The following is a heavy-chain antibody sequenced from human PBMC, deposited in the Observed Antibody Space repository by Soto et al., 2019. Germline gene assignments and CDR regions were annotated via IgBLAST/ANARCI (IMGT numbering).Heavy chain of an antibody. CDR1: GFTVSSNY. CDR3: ARTSGIALNYYYYGMDV. CDR2: IYSGGST. V-gene: IGHV3-53*01. D-gene: IGHD6-13*01. J-gene: IGHJ6*02. Sequence: GGSLRLSCAASGFTVSSNYMSWVRQAPGKGLEWVSVIYSGGSTYYADPVKGRFTISRDNSKNTLYLQMNSLRAEDTAVYYCARTSGIALNYYYYGMDVWGQGTTVTVSS.